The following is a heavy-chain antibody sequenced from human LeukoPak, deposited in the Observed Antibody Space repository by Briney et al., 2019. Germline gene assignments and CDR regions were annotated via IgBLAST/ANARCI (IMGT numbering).Heavy chain of an antibody. CDR1: GFTFSSYW. J-gene: IGHJ4*02. D-gene: IGHD3-10*01. V-gene: IGHV3-74*01. CDR2: INSDGSST. CDR3: AAHYVSGSYGPIASPGLNY. Sequence: PGGSLTLSCAASGFTFSSYWMHWVRQAPGKGLVWVSRINSDGSSTGYADSVKGRFTTYRDNAQNTLYLQMNSLRAEDTAVYYCAAHYVSGSYGPIASPGLNYWGQGTIVPVSS.